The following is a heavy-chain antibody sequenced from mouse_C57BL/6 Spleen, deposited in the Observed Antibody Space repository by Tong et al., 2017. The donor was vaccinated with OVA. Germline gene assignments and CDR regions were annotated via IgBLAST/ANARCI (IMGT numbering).Heavy chain of an antibody. V-gene: IGHV5-6*01. Sequence: EVQLQESGGDLVKPGGSLKLSCAASGFTFSSYAMSWVRQTPEKRLEWVAYISSGGDYTYYPDSVKGRFTISRDNAKNTLYLQMSSLKSEDTAMYYCARQHGSVFDVWGTGTTVTVSS. J-gene: IGHJ1*03. CDR1: GFTFSSYA. D-gene: IGHD3-1*01. CDR3: ARQHGSVFDV. CDR2: ISSGGDYT.